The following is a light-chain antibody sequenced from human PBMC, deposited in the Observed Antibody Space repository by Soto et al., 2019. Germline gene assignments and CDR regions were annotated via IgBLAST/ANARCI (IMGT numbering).Light chain of an antibody. CDR3: QQYGTAPRT. V-gene: IGKV3-20*01. CDR1: QSVRSSY. Sequence: EIVLTQSPGTLSLSPGERATLSCRASQSVRSSYLAWYQQKLGQAPRLLIYGVSNRATVIPDRFSGSGSGTDFTLTISRLESADFAVYYCQQYGTAPRTFGPGTKVEIK. J-gene: IGKJ1*01. CDR2: GVS.